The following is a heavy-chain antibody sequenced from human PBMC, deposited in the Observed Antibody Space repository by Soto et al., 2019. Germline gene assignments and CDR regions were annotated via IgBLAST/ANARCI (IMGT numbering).Heavy chain of an antibody. CDR3: ATYPYYYDSSGYYYFDY. V-gene: IGHV1-69*01. CDR2: IIPFFGTA. Sequence: QVQLVQSGAEVKKPGSSVKVSCKASGGTFSSYAISWVRQAPGQGLEWMGGIIPFFGTANYAQKFQGRVTITANESTSTAYMELSSLRSEDTAVYYCATYPYYYDSSGYYYFDYWGQGTLVTVSS. D-gene: IGHD3-22*01. J-gene: IGHJ4*02. CDR1: GGTFSSYA.